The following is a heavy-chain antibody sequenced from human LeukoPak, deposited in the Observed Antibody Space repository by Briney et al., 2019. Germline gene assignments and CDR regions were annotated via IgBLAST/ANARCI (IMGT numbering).Heavy chain of an antibody. J-gene: IGHJ3*02. Sequence: GESLKISCKGSGYSFTSYWIGWVRQMPGKGLEWMGIIYPGDSDTRYSPSFQGQVTISADKSISTAYLQWSSLKASDTAMYYCARLNYYDSSGYYQGAFDIWGQGTMVTVSS. CDR1: GYSFTSYW. D-gene: IGHD3-22*01. CDR2: IYPGDSDT. CDR3: ARLNYYDSSGYYQGAFDI. V-gene: IGHV5-51*01.